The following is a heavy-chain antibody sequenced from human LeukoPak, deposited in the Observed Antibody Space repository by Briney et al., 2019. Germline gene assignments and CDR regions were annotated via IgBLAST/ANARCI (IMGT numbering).Heavy chain of an antibody. Sequence: GGSLRLSCAASGFTVSTYAMIWVRQAPGKGLEWVSAVSGSGGTTYYADSVKGRFTTSRDISKNTMYLQMNSLRAGDTATYYCARRNTAMITGFDYWGRGTLVTVSS. V-gene: IGHV3-23*01. CDR3: ARRNTAMITGFDY. D-gene: IGHD5-18*01. J-gene: IGHJ4*02. CDR2: VSGSGGTT. CDR1: GFTVSTYA.